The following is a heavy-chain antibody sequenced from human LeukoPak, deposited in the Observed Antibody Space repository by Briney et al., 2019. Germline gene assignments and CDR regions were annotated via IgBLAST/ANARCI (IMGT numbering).Heavy chain of an antibody. CDR1: GFTFSSYA. CDR3: ARDEYLDYYDSSGPPGAFDI. V-gene: IGHV3-30-3*01. CDR2: ISYDGSNK. D-gene: IGHD3-22*01. Sequence: PGRSLRLSCAASGFTFSSYAMHWVRQAPGKGLEWVAVISYDGSNKYYADSVKGRFTISRDNSKNTLYLQMNSLRAEDTAVYYRARDEYLDYYDSSGPPGAFDIWGQGTMVTVSS. J-gene: IGHJ3*02.